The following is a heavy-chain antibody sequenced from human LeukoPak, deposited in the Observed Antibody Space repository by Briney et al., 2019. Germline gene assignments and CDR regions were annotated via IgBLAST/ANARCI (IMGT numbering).Heavy chain of an antibody. D-gene: IGHD1-26*01. V-gene: IGHV3-7*03. Sequence: PGGSLRLSCAASGFTFSDYYMSWIRQAPGKGLEWVANINQDGSEKFYVDSVKGRFTISRDNAKNSLYLQMNSLRAEDTAVYYCARDREGATTGEDAFDIWGQGTMVTVSS. J-gene: IGHJ3*02. CDR1: GFTFSDYY. CDR3: ARDREGATTGEDAFDI. CDR2: INQDGSEK.